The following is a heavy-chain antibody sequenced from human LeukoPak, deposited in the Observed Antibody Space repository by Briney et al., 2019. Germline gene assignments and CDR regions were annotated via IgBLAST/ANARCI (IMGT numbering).Heavy chain of an antibody. D-gene: IGHD1-14*01. Sequence: ASETLSLTCAVSGGSISSSNWWSWVRQPPGKGLEWIGEIYHSGSTNYNPSLKSRVTISVDTSKNQFSLKLSSVTAADTAVYYCARQSITGTTRHFDYWGQGTLVTVSS. J-gene: IGHJ4*02. CDR3: ARQSITGTTRHFDY. V-gene: IGHV4-4*02. CDR2: IYHSGST. CDR1: GGSISSSNW.